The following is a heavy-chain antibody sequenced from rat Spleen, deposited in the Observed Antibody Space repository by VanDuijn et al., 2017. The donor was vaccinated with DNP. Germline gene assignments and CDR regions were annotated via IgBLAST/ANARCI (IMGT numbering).Heavy chain of an antibody. CDR2: INTDGGST. D-gene: IGHD1-4*01. CDR3: ARGNYPGINTFDY. Sequence: EVQLVESGGDLVQPGRSLKLSCVASGFTFSSYWMYWIRQAPGKGLEWVASINTDGGSTYSPDSVKGRFTISRDYARSTLYLQMDSLRSEDTATYYCARGNYPGINTFDYWGQGVKVTVSS. J-gene: IGHJ2*01. V-gene: IGHV5-58*01. CDR1: GFTFSSYW.